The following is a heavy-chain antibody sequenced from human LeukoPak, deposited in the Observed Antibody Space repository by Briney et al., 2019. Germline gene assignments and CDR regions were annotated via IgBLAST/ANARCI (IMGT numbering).Heavy chain of an antibody. CDR3: ARVRDGDYYDY. Sequence: PGGSLRLSCAASGFTVSSNYMSWVRQAPGKGLEWVSVIYSGGSTYYADSVKGRFTISRDNSKNTLYLQMSSLRADDTAVYYCARVRDGDYYDYWGQGTQVTVSS. V-gene: IGHV3-66*01. CDR1: GFTVSSNY. CDR2: IYSGGST. J-gene: IGHJ4*02. D-gene: IGHD4-17*01.